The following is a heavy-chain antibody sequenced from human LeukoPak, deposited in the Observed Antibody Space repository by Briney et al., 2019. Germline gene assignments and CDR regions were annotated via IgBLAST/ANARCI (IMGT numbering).Heavy chain of an antibody. V-gene: IGHV1-46*01. CDR1: GYTFTNFY. CDR3: ARGAPGYSYGF. CDR2: INPSGGST. D-gene: IGHD5-18*01. J-gene: IGHJ4*02. Sequence: ASVKVSCKASGYTFTNFYIHWVRQAPGQGLEWMGIINPSGGSTSYAQKFQGRVTMTRDTSTSILYMELSSLRSEDTAVYYCARGAPGYSYGFWGQGTLVTVSS.